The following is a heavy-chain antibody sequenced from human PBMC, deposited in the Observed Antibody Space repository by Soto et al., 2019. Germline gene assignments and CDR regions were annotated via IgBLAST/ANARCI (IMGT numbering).Heavy chain of an antibody. Sequence: GGSLRLSCAASGFTFSSYSMNWVRQAPGKGLEWVSSISSSSSYIYYADSVKGRFTISRDNAKNSLYLQMNSLRAEDTAAYYCARDGEKQLEPTLYYYYYYMDVWGKGTTVTVSS. CDR2: ISSSSSYI. D-gene: IGHD6-6*01. V-gene: IGHV3-21*01. J-gene: IGHJ6*03. CDR3: ARDGEKQLEPTLYYYYYYMDV. CDR1: GFTFSSYS.